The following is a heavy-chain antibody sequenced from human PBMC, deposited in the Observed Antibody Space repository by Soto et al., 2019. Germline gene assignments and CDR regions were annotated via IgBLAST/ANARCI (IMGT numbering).Heavy chain of an antibody. Sequence: GGSLRLSCAASGFTFSSYWMHWVRQAPGKGLVWVSRINSDGSSTSYADSVKGRFTISRDNAKNTLYLQMNSLRAEDTAVYYCSRGGGKEMATNYYYYGMDVWGQGTTVTVSS. V-gene: IGHV3-74*01. J-gene: IGHJ6*02. CDR3: SRGGGKEMATNYYYYGMDV. CDR2: INSDGSST. CDR1: GFTFSSYW. D-gene: IGHD5-12*01.